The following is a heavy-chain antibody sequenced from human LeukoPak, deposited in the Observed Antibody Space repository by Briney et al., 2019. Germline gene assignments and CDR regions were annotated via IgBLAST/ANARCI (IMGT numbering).Heavy chain of an antibody. V-gene: IGHV4-34*01. J-gene: IGHJ4*02. CDR2: INHSGST. CDR3: ARLQLY. D-gene: IGHD1-1*01. Sequence: SETLSLTCAVYGGSFSGYYWSWIRQPPGKGLEWIGEINHSGSTNYNPSLKSRVTISVDTSKNQFSLKLSSVTAADTAVYYCARLQLYWGQGTLVTVSS. CDR1: GGSFSGYY.